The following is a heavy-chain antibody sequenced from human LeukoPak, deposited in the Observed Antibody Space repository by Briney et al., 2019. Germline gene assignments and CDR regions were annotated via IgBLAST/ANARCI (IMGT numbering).Heavy chain of an antibody. Sequence: PSETLSLTCAVYGGSFSGYYWSWIRQPPGKGLEWIGEINHSGSTNYNPSLKSRVTISVDTSKNQFSLKLSSMTAADTAVYYCARHPLPRWGFDYWGQGTLVTVSS. CDR1: GGSFSGYY. D-gene: IGHD1-26*01. V-gene: IGHV4-34*01. CDR2: INHSGST. J-gene: IGHJ4*02. CDR3: ARHPLPRWGFDY.